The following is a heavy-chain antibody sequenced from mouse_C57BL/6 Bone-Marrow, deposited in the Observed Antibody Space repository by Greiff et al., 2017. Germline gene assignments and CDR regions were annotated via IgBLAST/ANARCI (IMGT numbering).Heavy chain of an antibody. V-gene: IGHV5-6*02. CDR2: ISSGGSYT. CDR1: GFTFSSYG. J-gene: IGHJ4*01. CDR3: ASHFIATVVALYYCAMDY. D-gene: IGHD1-1*01. Sequence: EVMLVESGGDLVKPGGSLKLSCAASGFTFSSYGMSWVRQTPDKRLEWVATISSGGSYTYYPDSVKGRFTISRDNAKNTLYLQMSSLKSEDTAMYYCASHFIATVVALYYCAMDYWGQGTSVTVSS.